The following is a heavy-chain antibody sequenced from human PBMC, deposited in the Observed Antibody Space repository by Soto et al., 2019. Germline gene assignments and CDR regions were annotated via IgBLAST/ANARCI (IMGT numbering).Heavy chain of an antibody. CDR1: GFTFSSYS. J-gene: IGHJ6*02. D-gene: IGHD3-3*01. CDR2: ISSSSSYI. V-gene: IGHV3-21*01. Sequence: GGSLRLSCAASGFTFSSYSMNWVRQAPGKGLEWVSSISSSSSYIYYADSVKGRFTISRDNAKNSLYLQMNSLRAEDTAVYYCARANFWSGYLYGMDVWGRGTTVTVSS. CDR3: ARANFWSGYLYGMDV.